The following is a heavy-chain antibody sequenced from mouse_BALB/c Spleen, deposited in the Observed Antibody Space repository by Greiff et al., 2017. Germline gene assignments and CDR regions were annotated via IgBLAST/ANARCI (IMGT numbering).Heavy chain of an antibody. Sequence: VQLQQSGPGLVKPSQSLSLTCTVTGYSITSDYAWYWIRQFPGNKLEWMGYISYSGSTSYNPSLKSRISITRDTSKNQFFLQLNSVTTEDTATYYCASFYSHDGYAMDYWGQGTSVTVSS. CDR1: GYSITSDYA. J-gene: IGHJ4*01. CDR2: ISYSGST. V-gene: IGHV3-2*02. CDR3: ASFYSHDGYAMDY. D-gene: IGHD2-12*01.